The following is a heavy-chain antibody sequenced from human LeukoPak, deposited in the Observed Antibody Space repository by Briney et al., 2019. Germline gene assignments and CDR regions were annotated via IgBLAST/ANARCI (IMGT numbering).Heavy chain of an antibody. CDR2: IYYSGST. CDR3: ARAKANGYSYGSDYFDY. Sequence: SETLSLTCTVSGGSISSNSYYWGWIRQPPGKGLEWIGSIYYSGSTYYNPSLKSRVTIYVDTSKNQFSLKLSSVTAGDTAVYYCARAKANGYSYGSDYFDYWGQGTLVTVSS. D-gene: IGHD5-18*01. CDR1: GGSISSNSYY. V-gene: IGHV4-39*01. J-gene: IGHJ4*02.